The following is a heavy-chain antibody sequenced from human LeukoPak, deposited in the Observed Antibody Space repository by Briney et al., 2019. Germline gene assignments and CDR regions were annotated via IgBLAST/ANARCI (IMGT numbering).Heavy chain of an antibody. D-gene: IGHD4-23*01. CDR2: IYYSGST. V-gene: IGHV4-59*01. Sequence: SETLSLTCTVSGGSISSYYWSWIRQPPGKGLEWIGYIYYSGSTNYNPSLKSRVTISVDTSKNQFSLKLSSVTAADTAVYYCARVRTAVTPYFDHWGQGTLVTVSS. J-gene: IGHJ4*02. CDR1: GGSISSYY. CDR3: ARVRTAVTPYFDH.